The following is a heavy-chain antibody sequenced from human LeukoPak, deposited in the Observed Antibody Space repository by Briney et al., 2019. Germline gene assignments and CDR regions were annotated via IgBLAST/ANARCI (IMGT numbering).Heavy chain of an antibody. CDR1: RFTFSSYS. Sequence: GGSLRLSCAASRFTFSSYSMNWVRQAPGTGLEWASSISSSSSYIYYADSVKGRFTISRDNAKNSLYLQMNSLRAEDTAVYYCARDFYYGSGSPLHYFDYWGQGTLVTVSS. D-gene: IGHD3-10*01. CDR3: ARDFYYGSGSPLHYFDY. V-gene: IGHV3-21*01. J-gene: IGHJ4*02. CDR2: ISSSSSYI.